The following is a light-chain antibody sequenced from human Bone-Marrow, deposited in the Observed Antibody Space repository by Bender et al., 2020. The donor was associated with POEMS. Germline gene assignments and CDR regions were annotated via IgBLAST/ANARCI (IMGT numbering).Light chain of an antibody. Sequence: QSVVTQPPSLSEAPRQRVTISCSGSSSNIGNHGVNWYQQLPGEAPKLLIYYDDLLTPGVSDRFSASKSGTSASLAIMELQSEGGALYYCSAWDDSLSGWVFGGGTKLTGL. CDR1: SSNIGNHG. V-gene: IGLV1-36*01. J-gene: IGLJ3*02. CDR3: SAWDDSLSGWV. CDR2: YDD.